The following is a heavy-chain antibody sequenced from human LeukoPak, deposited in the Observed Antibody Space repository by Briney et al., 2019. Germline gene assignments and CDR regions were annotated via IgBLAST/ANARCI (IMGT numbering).Heavy chain of an antibody. CDR3: ARDLGTTPDGYYFDY. J-gene: IGHJ4*02. V-gene: IGHV3-21*01. CDR1: GFTFSSYS. Sequence: KPGGSLRLSCAASGFTFSSYSMNWVRQAPEKGLEWVSSISSSSSYIYYADSVKGRFTISRDNAKNSLYLQMNSLRAEDTAVYYCARDLGTTPDGYYFDYWGQGTLVTVSS. CDR2: ISSSSSYI. D-gene: IGHD3-16*01.